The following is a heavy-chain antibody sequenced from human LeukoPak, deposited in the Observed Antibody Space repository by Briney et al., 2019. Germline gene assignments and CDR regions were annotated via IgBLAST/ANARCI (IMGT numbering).Heavy chain of an antibody. Sequence: PGGSLRLSCAASGFTFSSYEMNWVRQAPGKGLEWVSYISHSVSTIYYADSVKGRFTISRDNAKNSLYLQMNSLRAEDTAVYYCARTIGYSGYDQRDYWGQGTLVTVSS. J-gene: IGHJ4*02. V-gene: IGHV3-48*03. D-gene: IGHD5-12*01. CDR2: ISHSVSTI. CDR3: ARTIGYSGYDQRDY. CDR1: GFTFSSYE.